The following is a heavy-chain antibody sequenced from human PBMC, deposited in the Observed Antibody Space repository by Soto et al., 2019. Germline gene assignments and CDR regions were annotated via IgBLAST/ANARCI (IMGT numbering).Heavy chain of an antibody. J-gene: IGHJ4*02. Sequence: TGGSLRLSCAASGFTFSSYEMNWVRQAPGKGLEWVSYISSSGSTIYYADSVKGRFTISRDNAKNSLYLQMNSLRAEDTAVYYCARDQDYVWGSYRYNYFDYWGQGTLVTVSS. D-gene: IGHD3-16*02. CDR3: ARDQDYVWGSYRYNYFDY. CDR1: GFTFSSYE. CDR2: ISSSGSTI. V-gene: IGHV3-48*03.